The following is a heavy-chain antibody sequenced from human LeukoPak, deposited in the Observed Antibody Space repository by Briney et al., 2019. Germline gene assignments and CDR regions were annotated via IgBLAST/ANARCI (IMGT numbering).Heavy chain of an antibody. V-gene: IGHV3-11*04. CDR1: GFTFSDYY. CDR2: ISSSGSTI. CDR3: ARALRAVVPAATAKGAFDI. Sequence: GGSLRLSCAASGFTFSDYYMSWIRQAPGKGLEWVSYISSSGSTIYYADSVKGRFTISRDNAKNSLYLQMNSLRAEDTAVYYCARALRAVVPAATAKGAFDIWGQGTMVTVSS. J-gene: IGHJ3*02. D-gene: IGHD2-2*01.